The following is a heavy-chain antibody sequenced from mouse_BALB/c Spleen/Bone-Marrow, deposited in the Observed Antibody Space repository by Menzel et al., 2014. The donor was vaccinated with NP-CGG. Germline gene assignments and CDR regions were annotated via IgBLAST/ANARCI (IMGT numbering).Heavy chain of an antibody. CDR3: ARSGNFFDY. CDR2: ISSSGIT. D-gene: IGHD3-1*01. Sequence: EVQLQQSGPGLVKPSQSLSLTCTVTGYSITSHYAWNWIRQFPGNKLEWMGHISSSGITSYNPSLKGRISITRDTSKNHFFLQLNSVTTEDTATYFCARSGNFFDYWGQGTTLTVSS. CDR1: GYSITSHYA. J-gene: IGHJ2*01. V-gene: IGHV3-2*02.